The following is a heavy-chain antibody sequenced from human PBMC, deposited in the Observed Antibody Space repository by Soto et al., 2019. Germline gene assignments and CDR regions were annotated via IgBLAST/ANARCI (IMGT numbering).Heavy chain of an antibody. V-gene: IGHV3-30*18. CDR3: AKYDLVGALDAFDI. J-gene: IGHJ3*02. Sequence: GGSLRLSCAASGFTFSSYGMHWVRQAPGKGLEWVAVISYDGSNKYYADSVKGRFTISRDNSKNTLYLQMNSLRAEDTAVYYCAKYDLVGALDAFDIWGQGALVTVSS. D-gene: IGHD1-26*01. CDR2: ISYDGSNK. CDR1: GFTFSSYG.